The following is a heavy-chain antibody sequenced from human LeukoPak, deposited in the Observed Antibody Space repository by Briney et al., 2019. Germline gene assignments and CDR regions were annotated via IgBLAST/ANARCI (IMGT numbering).Heavy chain of an antibody. D-gene: IGHD3-22*01. CDR2: ISAYNGNT. Sequence: ASVTVSFTSSGYTFTSYGISWVRQAPGQGLEWMGWISAYNGNTNYAQKLQGRVTMTTDTSTSTAYMELRSLRSDDTAVYYCARSPGITMIVVVITPFDYWGQGTLVTVSS. V-gene: IGHV1-18*01. J-gene: IGHJ4*02. CDR3: ARSPGITMIVVVITPFDY. CDR1: GYTFTSYG.